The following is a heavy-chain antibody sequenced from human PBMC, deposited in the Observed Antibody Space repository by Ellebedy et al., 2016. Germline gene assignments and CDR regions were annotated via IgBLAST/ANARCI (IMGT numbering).Heavy chain of an antibody. CDR3: ARTIMVVATNWFNP. CDR1: GGSFSGYY. Sequence: GSLRLSXAVYGGSFSGYYWSWIRQPPGKGLEWIGEINHSGSTNYNPSLKSRVTISVDTSKNQFSLKLSSVTAADTAVYYCARTIMVVATNWFNPWGQGTLVTVSS. D-gene: IGHD2-15*01. V-gene: IGHV4-34*01. J-gene: IGHJ5*02. CDR2: INHSGST.